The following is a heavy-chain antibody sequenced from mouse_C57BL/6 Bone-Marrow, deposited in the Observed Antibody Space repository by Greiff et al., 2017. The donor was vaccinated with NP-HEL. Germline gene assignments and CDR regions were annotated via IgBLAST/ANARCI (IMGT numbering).Heavy chain of an antibody. V-gene: IGHV1-50*01. J-gene: IGHJ4*01. CDR2: IDPSDSYT. CDR3: ASGFITPCYYAMDY. CDR1: GYTFTSYW. Sequence: QVQLQQPGAELVKPGASVKLSCKASGYTFTSYWMQWVKQRPGQGLERIGEIDPSDSYTNYNQKFKGKATLTVDTSSSTAYMQLSSLTSEDSAVYYCASGFITPCYYAMDYWGQGTSVTVSS. D-gene: IGHD1-1*01.